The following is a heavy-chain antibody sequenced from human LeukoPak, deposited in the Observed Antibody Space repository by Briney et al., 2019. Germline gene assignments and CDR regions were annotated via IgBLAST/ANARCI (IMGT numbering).Heavy chain of an antibody. J-gene: IGHJ5*02. Sequence: SETLSLTCIVSGGSISSSGYYWGWIRQPPGKGLEWIGSIYYSGSTYYNASLKSRVTISVDTSKNQFSLKLSSVTAADTAVYYCARVELRFSNWFDPWGQGTLVTVSS. V-gene: IGHV4-39*07. CDR2: IYYSGST. D-gene: IGHD3-3*01. CDR1: GGSISSSGYY. CDR3: ARVELRFSNWFDP.